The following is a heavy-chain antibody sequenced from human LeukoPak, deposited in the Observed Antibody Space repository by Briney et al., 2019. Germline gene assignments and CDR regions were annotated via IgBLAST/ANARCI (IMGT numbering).Heavy chain of an antibody. CDR1: GFNFRNYG. CDR2: VSDDGDKT. CDR3: AGRTYYFDY. V-gene: IGHV3-23*01. D-gene: IGHD3-16*01. Sequence: PGGSLRLSCVASGFNFRNYGMNWVRQAPGKGLEWVAAVSDDGDKTYYGDSVEGRFTVSRDNSKNTLYLQMSSLRAEDTAVYYCAGRTYYFDYWGQGTLVTVSS. J-gene: IGHJ4*02.